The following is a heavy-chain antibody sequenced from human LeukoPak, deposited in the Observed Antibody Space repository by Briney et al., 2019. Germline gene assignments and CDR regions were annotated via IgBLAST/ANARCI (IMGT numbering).Heavy chain of an antibody. V-gene: IGHV4-59*01. J-gene: IGHJ4*02. CDR1: GGSISSYY. CDR3: ATNAGGYREAPFDY. D-gene: IGHD5-12*01. Sequence: SETLSLTCTVSGGSISSYYWSWIRQPPGKGLEWIGYIYYSGSTNYNPSLKNRVTISVDTSKNQFSLKLSSVTAADTAVYYCATNAGGYREAPFDYWGQGTLVTVSS. CDR2: IYYSGST.